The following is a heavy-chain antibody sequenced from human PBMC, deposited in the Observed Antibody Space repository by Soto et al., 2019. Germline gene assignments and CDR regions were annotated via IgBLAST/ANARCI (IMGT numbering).Heavy chain of an antibody. D-gene: IGHD4-17*01. CDR1: GFSFSNYA. V-gene: IGHV3-23*03. Sequence: PGGSLRLSCTASGFSFSNYAVTWVRQAPGKGLEWVSSIGSDTSYIYYADSVKGRFTISRDKSKDTVFLQMNSLRADDTAVYHCAKDPNGDYVGAFDSWGQGALVTVS. J-gene: IGHJ4*02. CDR2: IGSDTSYI. CDR3: AKDPNGDYVGAFDS.